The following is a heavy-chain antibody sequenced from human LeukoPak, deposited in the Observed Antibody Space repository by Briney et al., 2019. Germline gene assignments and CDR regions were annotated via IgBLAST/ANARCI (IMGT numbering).Heavy chain of an antibody. CDR3: ARLIVEGDWFDP. J-gene: IGHJ5*02. V-gene: IGHV1-3*01. Sequence: ASVKVSCKASEYTFTDYAINWVRQAPGQRLEWMGWINAGNGNTRYSQRFQGRVTITRDTSASAAYMELSSLTSEGTAVYYCARLIVEGDWFDPWGQGTLVTVSS. CDR1: EYTFTDYA. CDR2: INAGNGNT. D-gene: IGHD3-22*01.